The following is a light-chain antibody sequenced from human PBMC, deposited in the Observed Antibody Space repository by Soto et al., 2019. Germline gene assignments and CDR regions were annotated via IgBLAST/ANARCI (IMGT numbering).Light chain of an antibody. V-gene: IGKV2D-29*02. CDR1: QNLLHITGETF. CDR2: EVS. CDR3: MQSTQLPPT. Sequence: DVVVTRKHLCRRGAPKKTASISCQSSQNLLHITGETFLFCYLQKSGQYPQVMIYEVSTRVSGVQDRFSGSGSVTDFTLEIRRVETDEVGIYHCMQSTQLPPTFGQGTRLEI. J-gene: IGKJ5*01.